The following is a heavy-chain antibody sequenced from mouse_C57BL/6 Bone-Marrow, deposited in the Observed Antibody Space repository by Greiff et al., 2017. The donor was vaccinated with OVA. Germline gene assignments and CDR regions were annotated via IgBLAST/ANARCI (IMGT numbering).Heavy chain of an antibody. Sequence: EVKLMESGPGLVKPSQSLSLTCSVTGYSITSGYYWNWIWQFPGNKLEWMGYISYDGSNNYNPSLKNRISITRDTSKNQFFLKLNSVTTEDTATYYCATNWDWFAYWGQGTLVTVSA. CDR1: GYSITSGYY. J-gene: IGHJ3*01. D-gene: IGHD4-1*01. V-gene: IGHV3-6*01. CDR2: ISYDGSN. CDR3: ATNWDWFAY.